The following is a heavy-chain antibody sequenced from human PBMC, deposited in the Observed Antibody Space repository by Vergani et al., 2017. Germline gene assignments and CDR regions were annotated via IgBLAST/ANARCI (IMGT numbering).Heavy chain of an antibody. D-gene: IGHD2-2*01. CDR3: AMYRLESYFDY. Sequence: EVQLLESGGGLVQPGGSLRLSCAASGFTFSSYSMNWVRQAPGKGLEWVSSISSSSSYIYYADSVKGRFTISRDNAKDSLYLQMNSLRAEDTAVYYCAMYRLESYFDYWGQGTLVTVSS. CDR2: ISSSSSYI. CDR1: GFTFSSYS. V-gene: IGHV3-21*01. J-gene: IGHJ4*01.